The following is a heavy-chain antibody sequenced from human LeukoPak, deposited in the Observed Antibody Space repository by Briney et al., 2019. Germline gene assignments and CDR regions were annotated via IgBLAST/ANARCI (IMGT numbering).Heavy chain of an antibody. V-gene: IGHV4-59*08. Sequence: PSETLSLTCSLSADSITSGYWSWIRQPPGKGLEWIGYIYGIENTDYNPSLKSRVTISLDTSKNQFSLNLTAVTAADTAVYYCAGRGQRYFRDWGQGTLVTVSS. J-gene: IGHJ1*01. CDR1: ADSITSGY. CDR3: AGRGQRYFRD. D-gene: IGHD3-9*01. CDR2: IYGIENT.